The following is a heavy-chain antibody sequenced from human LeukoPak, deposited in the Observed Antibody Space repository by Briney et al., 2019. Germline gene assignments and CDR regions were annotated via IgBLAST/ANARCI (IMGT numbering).Heavy chain of an antibody. D-gene: IGHD6-19*01. CDR1: GFTFSSYA. CDR2: ISGSGGST. V-gene: IGHV3-23*01. Sequence: GGSLRLSCAASGFTFSSYAMSWVRQAPGKRLEWVSAISGSGGSTYYADSVKGRFTISRDNSKNTLYLQMNSLRAEDTAVYYCARDRAQWLVSYNFDYWGQGTLVTVSS. CDR3: ARDRAQWLVSYNFDY. J-gene: IGHJ4*02.